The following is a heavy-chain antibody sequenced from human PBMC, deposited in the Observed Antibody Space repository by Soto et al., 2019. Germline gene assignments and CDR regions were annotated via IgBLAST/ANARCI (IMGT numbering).Heavy chain of an antibody. D-gene: IGHD3-16*01. CDR3: ARRGRGRRWWAFGVHMGPFDY. V-gene: IGHV5-51*01. Sequence: EVQLVQSGAEVKKPGESLKISCKGSGYSFTSYWIGWVRQMPGKGLEWMGIIYPGDSDTRYSPSFQGQVTISADKSISPAYLQWSSLKASDTAMYYCARRGRGRRWWAFGVHMGPFDYWGQGTLVTVSS. CDR1: GYSFTSYW. CDR2: IYPGDSDT. J-gene: IGHJ4*02.